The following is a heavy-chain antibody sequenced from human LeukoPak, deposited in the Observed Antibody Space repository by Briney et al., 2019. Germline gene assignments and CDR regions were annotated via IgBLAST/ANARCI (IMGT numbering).Heavy chain of an antibody. J-gene: IGHJ3*01. CDR1: GGSIRNYY. Sequence: SETLSLTCTVSGGSIRNYYRSWIRQPPGKGLEWIGYIHYTGTTNYNPSLKSRVTLSLDTSKNQFSLKVSSVTAADAAVYYCAAQHQLVNTFDFWGQGTMITVSS. D-gene: IGHD6-6*01. CDR3: AAQHQLVNTFDF. V-gene: IGHV4-59*01. CDR2: IHYTGTT.